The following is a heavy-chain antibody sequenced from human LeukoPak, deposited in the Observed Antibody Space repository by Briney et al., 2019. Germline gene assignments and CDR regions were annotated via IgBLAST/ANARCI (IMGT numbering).Heavy chain of an antibody. D-gene: IGHD3-9*01. V-gene: IGHV3-23*01. CDR3: ARELRYFDWYYFDY. J-gene: IGHJ4*02. Sequence: GGPLRLSCAASGFTFSSYSMNWVRQAPGKGLGWVSAISGSGGSTYYADSVKGRFTISRDNSKNTLYLQMNSLRAEDTAVYYCARELRYFDWYYFDYWGQGTLVTVSS. CDR2: ISGSGGST. CDR1: GFTFSSYS.